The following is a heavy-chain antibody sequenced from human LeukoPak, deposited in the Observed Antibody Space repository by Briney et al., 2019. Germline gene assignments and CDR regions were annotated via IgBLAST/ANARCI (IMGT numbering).Heavy chain of an antibody. D-gene: IGHD4-17*01. CDR3: ATIYGDYSDFDS. CDR1: DRSFSGSY. CDR2: ITHDGRI. J-gene: IGHJ4*02. Sequence: SETLSLTCAVYDRSFSGSYWSWIRQPPGEGLEWIGEITHDGRINYSPSLKSRATIPVDTSKNQFSLKLSSVTAADSAVYYCATIYGDYSDFDSWGQGTLVTVSS. V-gene: IGHV4-34*01.